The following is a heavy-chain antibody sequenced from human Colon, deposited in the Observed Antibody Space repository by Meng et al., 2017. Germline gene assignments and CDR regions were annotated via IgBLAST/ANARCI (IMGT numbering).Heavy chain of an antibody. CDR3: GSDPTRVTLSQLPVS. Sequence: VQLQQGGAGLLKPSETLSLPCAVYGGSFSGYYWNWIRQAPGKGLEWIGEINHGRSTNYNPSLKNRITMSVDTSRNQFSLNLTSVTAADTAVYYCGSDPTRVTLSQLPVSWGRGTLVTVSS. D-gene: IGHD2-21*02. CDR2: INHGRST. V-gene: IGHV4-34*02. J-gene: IGHJ4*02. CDR1: GGSFSGYY.